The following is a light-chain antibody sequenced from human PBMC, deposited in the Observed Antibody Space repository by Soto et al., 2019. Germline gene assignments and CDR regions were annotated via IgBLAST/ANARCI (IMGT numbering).Light chain of an antibody. CDR3: QQYGTSPRT. J-gene: IGKJ1*01. V-gene: IGKV3-20*01. Sequence: ENVLTQSPGTLSLSPGERVTLSCRASQDIRSHLAWYQQKPGQAPRLLIFDASSRATGIPDRFSGSGSGTDFTLSISRLEPEDFAVYYCQQYGTSPRTFVQGTRVEIK. CDR1: QDIRSH. CDR2: DAS.